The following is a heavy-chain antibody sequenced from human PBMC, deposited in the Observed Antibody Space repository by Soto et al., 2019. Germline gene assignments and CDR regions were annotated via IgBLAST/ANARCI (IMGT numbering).Heavy chain of an antibody. CDR1: GGIFSRFA. V-gene: IGHV1-69*01. CDR3: ASMELGYFDSTAYYYGAS. Sequence: QVQLVQSGSEMKKPGSSVGVSCKASGGIFSRFAISWVRQSPGQGLEWMEGIIPIFGSANYAQKFQGRVTIIADESTSTAYMELSSLRSDDTAVYYCASMELGYFDSTAYYYGASWGQGTLITVSS. CDR2: IIPIFGSA. J-gene: IGHJ5*02. D-gene: IGHD3-22*01.